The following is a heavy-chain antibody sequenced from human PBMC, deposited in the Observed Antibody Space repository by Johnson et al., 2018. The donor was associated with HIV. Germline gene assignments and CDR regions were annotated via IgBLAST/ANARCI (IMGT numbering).Heavy chain of an antibody. V-gene: IGHV3-7*04. CDR3: ARAYYTFWSGYDAFDI. D-gene: IGHD3-3*01. CDR2: IKQDGSEK. CDR1: GFTFSSYW. J-gene: IGHJ3*02. Sequence: VPLVESGGGLVQPGGSLRLSCAASGFTFSSYWLTWVRQAPGKGLEWVANIKQDGSEKYYVDSVKGRFTISRDNAKNSLYLQMNSLRAEDTAVYYCARAYYTFWSGYDAFDIWGQGTMVTVSS.